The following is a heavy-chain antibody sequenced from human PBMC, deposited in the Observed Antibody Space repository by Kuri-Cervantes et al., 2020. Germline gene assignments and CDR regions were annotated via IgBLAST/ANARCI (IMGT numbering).Heavy chain of an antibody. J-gene: IGHJ4*02. D-gene: IGHD1-26*01. V-gene: IGHV1-18*01. CDR2: ISAYDGNT. Sequence: ASVKVSCKASGYTFTSYGISWVRQAPGQGLAWMGLISAYDGNTNYAHKLQGRVTMTTDTSTSTAYMELRSLRSDDTAVYYCARSLYCGSYYVDYWGQGTLVTVSS. CDR1: GYTFTSYG. CDR3: ARSLYCGSYYVDY.